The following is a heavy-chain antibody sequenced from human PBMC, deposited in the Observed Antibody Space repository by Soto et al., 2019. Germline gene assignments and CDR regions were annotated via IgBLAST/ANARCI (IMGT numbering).Heavy chain of an antibody. CDR3: ARLVYDTRLNYMYFDF. D-gene: IGHD2-8*01. Sequence: SETLSLTCAVSGVSISSGNWWTWVRQTPQRGLEYIGEIFHDGTANYYPSFEGRVAISVDTSKNQFSLKLTSVTAADTAIYFCARLVYDTRLNYMYFDFWGQGALVTVSS. CDR1: GVSISSGNW. V-gene: IGHV4-4*02. J-gene: IGHJ4*02. CDR2: IFHDGTA.